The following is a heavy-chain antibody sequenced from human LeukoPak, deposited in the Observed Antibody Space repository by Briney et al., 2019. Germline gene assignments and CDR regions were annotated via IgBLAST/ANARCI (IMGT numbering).Heavy chain of an antibody. D-gene: IGHD3-22*01. V-gene: IGHV4-30-4*07. CDR2: IYYSVNT. J-gene: IGHJ3*02. CDR3: ARESSGGYYFDVFDI. CDR1: GGSISSGGYS. Sequence: PSQTLSLTCAVSGGSISSGGYSWSWIRQPPGKGLEWIGYIYYSVNTYYSPPLKSRVTISVDTSKNQFSLKLSSVTAADTAFYYCARESSGGYYFDVFDIWGQGTMVTVSS.